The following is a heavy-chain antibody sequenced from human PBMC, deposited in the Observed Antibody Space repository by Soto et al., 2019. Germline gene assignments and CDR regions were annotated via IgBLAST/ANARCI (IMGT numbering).Heavy chain of an antibody. CDR3: ANHIAVAGHFDY. CDR1: GFTFSSYS. D-gene: IGHD6-19*01. CDR2: FRASGDDGTT. V-gene: IGHV3-23*01. Sequence: EVQLLESGGGLVQPGGSLRLSCVASGFTFSSYSMSWVRQAPGKGLEWVSGFRASGDDGTTYYADSVKGRFTISGDNSKNTLFLQMNSLRAEDTAIYYCANHIAVAGHFDYWGQGTLVTVSS. J-gene: IGHJ4*02.